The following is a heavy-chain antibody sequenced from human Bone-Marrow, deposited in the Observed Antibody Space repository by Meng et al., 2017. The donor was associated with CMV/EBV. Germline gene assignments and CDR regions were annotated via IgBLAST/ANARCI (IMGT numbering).Heavy chain of an antibody. J-gene: IGHJ4*02. V-gene: IGHV1-69*05. D-gene: IGHD2-2*01. CDR2: IIPIFGTA. Sequence: SVKVSCKASGGTFSSYAISWVRQAPGQGLEWMGGIIPIFGTANYAQKFQGRVTITTDESTSTAYMELSSLRSEDTAVYYCARVSPAARRVRGGGPYYFDDWGQGTLVTVSS. CDR3: ARVSPAARRVRGGGPYYFDD. CDR1: GGTFSSYA.